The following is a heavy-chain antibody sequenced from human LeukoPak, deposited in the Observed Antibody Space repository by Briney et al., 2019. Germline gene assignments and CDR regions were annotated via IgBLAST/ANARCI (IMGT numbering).Heavy chain of an antibody. CDR3: ARATMVRAPFDY. CDR1: GYTFTSYY. D-gene: IGHD3-10*01. CDR2: INPSGGST. Sequence: ASVKVSCKASGYTFTSYYMHWVRQALGQGLEWMGIINPSGGSTSYAQKFQGRVTMTRDTSTSTVYMELSSLRSEDTAVYYCARATMVRAPFDYWGQGTLVTVSS. J-gene: IGHJ4*02. V-gene: IGHV1-46*01.